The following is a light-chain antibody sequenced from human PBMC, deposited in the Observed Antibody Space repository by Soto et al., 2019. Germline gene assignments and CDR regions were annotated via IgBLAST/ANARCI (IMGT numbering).Light chain of an antibody. V-gene: IGKV1D-13*01. Sequence: AIQLTQSPSSLSAYVGDSVSITCRASQGIRSAVAWYQQKPRRPPKLLIYDASSLEVGVPSRFSGSRSGTDFILTVSSLQPEDFATYYCQQFDDYPFTFGPGTKVDIK. CDR2: DAS. CDR1: QGIRSA. CDR3: QQFDDYPFT. J-gene: IGKJ3*01.